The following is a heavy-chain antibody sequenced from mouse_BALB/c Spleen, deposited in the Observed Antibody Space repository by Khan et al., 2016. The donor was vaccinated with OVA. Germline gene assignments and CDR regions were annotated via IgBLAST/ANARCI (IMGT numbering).Heavy chain of an antibody. CDR3: ARVYGGDFDY. D-gene: IGHD1-1*01. CDR2: ISYSGNT. V-gene: IGHV3-2*02. Sequence: EVQLQESGHGLVKPSQSLSLTCTVTGYSITSDYAWNWIRQFPGNKLEWMGFISYSGNTKYNPSLKSRFSITRDTSKNQFFLHLNSVTIEDTATYYCARVYGGDFDYWGQGTTLTVSS. J-gene: IGHJ2*01. CDR1: GYSITSDYA.